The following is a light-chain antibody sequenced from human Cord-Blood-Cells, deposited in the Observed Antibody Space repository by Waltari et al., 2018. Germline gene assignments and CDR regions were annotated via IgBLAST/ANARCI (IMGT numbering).Light chain of an antibody. V-gene: IGKV3-15*01. CDR2: GAS. Sequence: EIVLTQSPATLSVSQGERATLSCRASQSVSSNLAGYQQKPGQAPRLLIYGASTRATGIPARFSGSGSGTEFTLTISSLQSEDFAVYYCQQYNNWPLTFGGGTKVEIK. CDR3: QQYNNWPLT. CDR1: QSVSSN. J-gene: IGKJ4*01.